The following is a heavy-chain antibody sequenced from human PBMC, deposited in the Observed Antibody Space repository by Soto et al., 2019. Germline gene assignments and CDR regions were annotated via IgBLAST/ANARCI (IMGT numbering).Heavy chain of an antibody. CDR1: GFSFSACS. D-gene: IGHD3-10*01. CDR3: AGSYSSGNWYFDY. V-gene: IGHV3-48*02. J-gene: IGHJ4*02. CDR2: TSTSSTTK. Sequence: GGSLRLSCAASGFSFSACSMNWVREAPGKGLEWIAYTSTSSTTKSYADSVRGRFSISRDNANDLLYLDMDKLRDEDTGIYYCAGSYSSGNWYFDYWGLGTTVTVSS.